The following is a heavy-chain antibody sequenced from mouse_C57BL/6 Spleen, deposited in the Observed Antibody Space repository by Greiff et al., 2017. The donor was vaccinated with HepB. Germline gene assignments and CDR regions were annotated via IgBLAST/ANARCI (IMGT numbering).Heavy chain of an antibody. CDR3: AIYDGSWYFDV. CDR1: GYTFTDYY. D-gene: IGHD2-3*01. V-gene: IGHV1-26*01. J-gene: IGHJ1*03. Sequence: VQLQQSGPELVKPGASVKISCKASGYTFTDYYMNWVKQSHGKSLEWIGDINPNNGGTSYNQKFKGKATLTVDKSSSTAYMELRSLTSEDSAVYYCAIYDGSWYFDVWGTGTTVTVSS. CDR2: INPNNGGT.